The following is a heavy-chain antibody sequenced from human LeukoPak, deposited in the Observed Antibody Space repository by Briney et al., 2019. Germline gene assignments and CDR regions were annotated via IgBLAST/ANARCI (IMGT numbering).Heavy chain of an antibody. Sequence: SETLSLTCTVSGGSFSSYYWSWIRQPPGKGLGWIGSIYYSGSTYYDPSLKSRVTISVDTSKNQLSLKLNSVTAADTAVYYCVAYASDWGRFDPWGQGTLVTVSS. CDR3: VAYASDWGRFDP. CDR1: GGSFSSYY. CDR2: IYYSGST. D-gene: IGHD7-27*01. J-gene: IGHJ5*02. V-gene: IGHV4-39*07.